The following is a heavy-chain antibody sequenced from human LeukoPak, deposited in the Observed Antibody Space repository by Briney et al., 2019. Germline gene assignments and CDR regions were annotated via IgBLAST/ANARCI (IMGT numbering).Heavy chain of an antibody. CDR3: SRHTSSWHAMDV. Sequence: GGSLRLSCAASGFTFSSYSINWVRQAPGKGLEWVSYISSSSSTIYYADSVKGRFTISRDNAKSSLYLQMNSLRAEDTAVYYCSRHTSSWHAMDVWGQGTTVTVSS. J-gene: IGHJ6*02. D-gene: IGHD6-13*01. CDR1: GFTFSSYS. V-gene: IGHV3-48*04. CDR2: ISSSSSTI.